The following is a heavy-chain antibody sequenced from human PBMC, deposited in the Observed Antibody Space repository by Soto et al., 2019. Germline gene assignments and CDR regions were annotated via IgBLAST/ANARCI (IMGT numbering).Heavy chain of an antibody. CDR1: GGSISSYY. J-gene: IGHJ6*02. CDR2: IYYSGST. V-gene: IGHV4-59*08. D-gene: IGHD4-4*01. Sequence: PSETLSLTCTVSGGSISSYYWSWIRQPPGKGLEWIGYIYYSGSTNYNPSLKSRVTISVDTSKNQFSLKLSSVTAADTAVYYCARTRTVAYYYGMDVWGQGTTVTVSS. CDR3: ARTRTVAYYYGMDV.